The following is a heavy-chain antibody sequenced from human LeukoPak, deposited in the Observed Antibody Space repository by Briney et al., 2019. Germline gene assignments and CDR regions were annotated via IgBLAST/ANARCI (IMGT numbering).Heavy chain of an antibody. D-gene: IGHD2-2*01. CDR3: ARGYVRYCSSTSCLIPPTFDY. J-gene: IGHJ4*02. V-gene: IGHV4-34*01. CDR1: GGSFSGYY. CDR2: INHSGST. Sequence: SETLSLTCAVYGGSFSGYYWSWIRQPPGKGLEWIGEINHSGSTNYNPSLKSRVTISVDTSKNQFSLKLSSVTAADTAVYYCARGYVRYCSSTSCLIPPTFDYWGQGTLVTVSS.